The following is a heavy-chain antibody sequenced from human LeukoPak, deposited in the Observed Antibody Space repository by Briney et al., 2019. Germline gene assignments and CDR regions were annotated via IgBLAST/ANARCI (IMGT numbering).Heavy chain of an antibody. J-gene: IGHJ6*02. Sequence: GGSLRLSCATSGFTFSSYAMSWVRQAPGKGLEWVSAIRGSGGSTYYADSVKGRFTISRDNSKNSLYLQMNSLRAEDTAVYYCAKGASPYYYGMDVWGQWTTVTVSS. CDR1: GFTFSSYA. CDR2: IRGSGGST. V-gene: IGHV3-23*01. CDR3: AKGASPYYYGMDV. D-gene: IGHD1-26*01.